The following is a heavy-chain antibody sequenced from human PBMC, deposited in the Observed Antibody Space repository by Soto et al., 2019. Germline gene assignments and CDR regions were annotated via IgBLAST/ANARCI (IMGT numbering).Heavy chain of an antibody. J-gene: IGHJ4*02. V-gene: IGHV1-18*01. CDR2: ISGYNGNT. Sequence: QVQLVQSGTEVKKPGASVKVSCRTSGYTFTTYGINWVRQAPGQGLEWMGWISGYNGNTNYPQKFPGRGTMTTDTFTSTGYMELRGLTSEDTAVYYCARGAHGSGYAVHWGQGTLVTVSS. CDR3: ARGAHGSGYAVH. CDR1: GYTFTTYG. D-gene: IGHD3-3*01.